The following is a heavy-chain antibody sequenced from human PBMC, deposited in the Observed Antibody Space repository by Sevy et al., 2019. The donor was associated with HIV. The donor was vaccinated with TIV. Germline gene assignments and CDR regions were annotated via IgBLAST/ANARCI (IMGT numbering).Heavy chain of an antibody. CDR1: GFTFSNAW. V-gene: IGHV3-15*01. Sequence: GGSLRLSCAASGFTFSNAWMSWVRQAPGKGLEWVGRIKSKTDGGTTDYAAPVKGRYSILRHDSKNTLYLQMNSLKAEDTAVYYCTTRLKTGLAIDYYFDYWGQGTLVTVSS. J-gene: IGHJ4*02. CDR2: IKSKTDGGTT. CDR3: TTRLKTGLAIDYYFDY. D-gene: IGHD3-10*01.